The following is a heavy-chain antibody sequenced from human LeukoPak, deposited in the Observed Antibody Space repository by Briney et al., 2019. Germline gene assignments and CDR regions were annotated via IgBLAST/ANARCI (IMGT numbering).Heavy chain of an antibody. CDR1: GFTFDDYA. J-gene: IGHJ4*02. CDR2: ISWNSGSI. D-gene: IGHD6-19*01. CDR3: AKDIAYSSDQGIDY. V-gene: IGHV3-9*01. Sequence: PGGSLRLSCAASGFTFDDYAMHWVRQAPGKGLEWVSGISWNSGSIGYADSVKGRFTISRDNAKNSLYLQMNSLRAEDTALYYCAKDIAYSSDQGIDYWGQGTLVTVSS.